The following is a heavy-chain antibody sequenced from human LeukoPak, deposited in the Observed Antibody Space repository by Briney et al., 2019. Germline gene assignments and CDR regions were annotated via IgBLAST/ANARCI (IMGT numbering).Heavy chain of an antibody. J-gene: IGHJ6*03. CDR2: IYYSGST. V-gene: IGHV4-59*08. D-gene: IGHD2-2*01. CDR1: GGSISSYY. Sequence: SETLSLTCTVSGGSISSYYWSWIRQPPGKGLEWMGSIYYSGSTNYNPSLKSRVTISVDTSKNQFSLKLSSVTAADTAVYYCARYSVVVVPAATRYYYYYMDVWGKGTTVTVSS. CDR3: ARYSVVVVPAATRYYYYYMDV.